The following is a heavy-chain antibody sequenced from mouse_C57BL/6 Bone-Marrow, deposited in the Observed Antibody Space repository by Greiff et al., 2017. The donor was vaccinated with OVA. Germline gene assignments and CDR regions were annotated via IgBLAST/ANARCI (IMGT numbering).Heavy chain of an antibody. CDR1: GYTFTSYW. Sequence: VQLQQPGAELVKPGASVQMSCKASGYTFTSYWITWVKQRPGQGLEWIGVIYPGSGSTNYNEKFKGKATLTVDTSSSTAYMQLSSLTSEDSAVYYCARDYSNYPHYFDYWGQGTTLTVSS. CDR2: IYPGSGST. D-gene: IGHD2-5*01. J-gene: IGHJ2*01. CDR3: ARDYSNYPHYFDY. V-gene: IGHV1-55*01.